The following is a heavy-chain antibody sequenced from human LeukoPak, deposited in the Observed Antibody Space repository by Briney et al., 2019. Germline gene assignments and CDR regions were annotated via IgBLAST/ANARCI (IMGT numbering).Heavy chain of an antibody. CDR2: IYNSGST. Sequence: SETLSLTCTVSGGSISSYYWGWIRQPPGKGLEWIGYIYNSGSTNYNPSLKSRVTISVDTSKNQFSLKLSSVTAADTAVYYCAREGGPSGYNTHWGQGTLVTVSS. V-gene: IGHV4-59*01. D-gene: IGHD3-3*01. CDR3: AREGGPSGYNTH. CDR1: GGSISSYY. J-gene: IGHJ4*02.